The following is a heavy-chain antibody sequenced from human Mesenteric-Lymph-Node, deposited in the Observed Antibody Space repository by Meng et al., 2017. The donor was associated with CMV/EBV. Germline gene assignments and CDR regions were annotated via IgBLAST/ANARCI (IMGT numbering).Heavy chain of an antibody. V-gene: IGHV3-21*01. D-gene: IGHD6-13*01. CDR1: GFTFSSHS. CDR3: ARGIAAPSHYYYFYGMDV. J-gene: IGHJ6*02. Sequence: GESLKISCAASGFTFSSHSMNWVRQAPGKGLEWISSISSSSTYIYYADSVKGRFTISRDNAENSLFLQVISLRTEDTAIYYCARGIAAPSHYYYFYGMDVWGQGTTVTVSS. CDR2: ISSSSTYI.